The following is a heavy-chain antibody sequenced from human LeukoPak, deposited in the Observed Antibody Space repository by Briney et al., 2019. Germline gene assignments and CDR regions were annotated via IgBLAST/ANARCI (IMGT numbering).Heavy chain of an antibody. J-gene: IGHJ4*02. Sequence: GGSLRLSCAASGFTFSSYSMNWVRQAPGKGLEWVSYISSSSSTIYYADSVKGRFTISRDNAKNSLYLQMNSLRAEDTAVYYCARYGDYVVYWGQGTLVTVSS. V-gene: IGHV3-48*01. D-gene: IGHD4-17*01. CDR3: ARYGDYVVY. CDR2: ISSSSSTI. CDR1: GFTFSSYS.